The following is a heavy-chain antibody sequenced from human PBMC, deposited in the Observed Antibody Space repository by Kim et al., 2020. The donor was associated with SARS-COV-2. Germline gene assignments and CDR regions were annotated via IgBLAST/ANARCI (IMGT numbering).Heavy chain of an antibody. D-gene: IGHD1-1*01. Sequence: GGSLRLSCAASGFTVSSNYMSWVRQAPGKGLGWVSVIYSGGSTYYADSVKGRFTISRDNSKNTLYLQMNSLRAEDTAVYYCARDYHFWNDYYFDYWGQGTLVTVSS. CDR2: IYSGGST. V-gene: IGHV3-66*01. CDR1: GFTVSSNY. CDR3: ARDYHFWNDYYFDY. J-gene: IGHJ4*02.